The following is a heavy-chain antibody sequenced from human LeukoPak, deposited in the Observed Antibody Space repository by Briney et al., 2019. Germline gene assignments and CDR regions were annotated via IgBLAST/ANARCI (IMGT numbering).Heavy chain of an antibody. CDR2: ITPFYETT. J-gene: IGHJ3*01. CDR1: GATFSTYA. D-gene: IGHD3-22*01. CDR3: ARGPRRMVVVSEDDTFDL. V-gene: IGHV1-69*06. Sequence: GASVKVSCKASGATFSTYAITWVRQPPGQGLEWMGGITPFYETTTYGQNFQGRVTITADKSTNTAFMEMTSLTSEDTAVYYCARGPRRMVVVSEDDTFDLWGQGTMVTVSS.